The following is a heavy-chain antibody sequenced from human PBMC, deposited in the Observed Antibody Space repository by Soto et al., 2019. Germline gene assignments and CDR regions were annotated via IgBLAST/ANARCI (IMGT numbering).Heavy chain of an antibody. CDR2: IYYSGST. J-gene: IGHJ6*03. CDR1: GGSISSYY. V-gene: IGHV4-59*01. Sequence: SETLSLTCTVSGGSISSYYWSWIRQPPGKGLEWIGYIYYSGSTNYNPSLKSRVTISVDTSKNQFSLKLSSVTAADTAVYYCARVYCSGGSCYAAGNYYYYYYYMDVWGKGTTVTVSS. CDR3: ARVYCSGGSCYAAGNYYYYYYYMDV. D-gene: IGHD2-15*01.